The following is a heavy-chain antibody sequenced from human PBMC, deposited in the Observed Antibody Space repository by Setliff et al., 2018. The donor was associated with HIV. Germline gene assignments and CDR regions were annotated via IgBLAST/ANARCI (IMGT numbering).Heavy chain of an antibody. CDR1: GDSISSSSYY. D-gene: IGHD6-19*01. V-gene: IGHV4-39*01. J-gene: IGHJ4*02. CDR2: MFYTGSA. Sequence: PSETLSLTCTVSGDSISSSSYYWGWVRQPPGKGLEWIGTMFYTGSAYYTPSLKSRVTISVDTSKNQFSLRLSSVTAADTAIYYCARQFRYPGIAVAGYRSHYFDYWGQGTLVTVSS. CDR3: ARQFRYPGIAVAGYRSHYFDY.